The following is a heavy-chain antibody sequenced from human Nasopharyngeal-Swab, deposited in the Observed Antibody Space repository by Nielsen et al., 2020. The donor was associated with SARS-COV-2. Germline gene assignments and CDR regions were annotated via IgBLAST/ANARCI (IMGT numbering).Heavy chain of an antibody. J-gene: IGHJ6*03. CDR3: ARGPYSSGYPYYYYYMDV. Sequence: PGKGLEWIGYIYYSGSTYYNPSLKSRVTISVDTSKNQFSLKLSSVTAADTAVYYCARGPYSSGYPYYYYYMDVWGKGTTVTVSS. CDR2: IYYSGST. D-gene: IGHD3-22*01. V-gene: IGHV4-30-4*07.